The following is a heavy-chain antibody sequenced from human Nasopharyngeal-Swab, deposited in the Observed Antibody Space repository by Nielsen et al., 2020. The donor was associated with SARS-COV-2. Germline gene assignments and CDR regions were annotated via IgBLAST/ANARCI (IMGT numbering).Heavy chain of an antibody. CDR3: ARGRITIFGVVPGGGMDV. Sequence: GESLKISCAASGFTLSSYWMHWVRQAPGKGLVWVSRISGDGSNTFYADSVKGRFTISRDNAKNTLYLQMNSLRAEDTAVYYCARGRITIFGVVPGGGMDVWGQGTTVTVSS. CDR1: GFTLSSYW. D-gene: IGHD3-3*01. J-gene: IGHJ6*02. CDR2: ISGDGSNT. V-gene: IGHV3-74*01.